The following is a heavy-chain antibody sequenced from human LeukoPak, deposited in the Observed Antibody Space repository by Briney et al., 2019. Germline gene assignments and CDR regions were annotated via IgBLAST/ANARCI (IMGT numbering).Heavy chain of an antibody. CDR1: GFTFDDYA. D-gene: IGHD5-12*01. J-gene: IGHJ4*02. Sequence: GRSLRLSCAASGFTFDDYAMRWVRHAPGKGLEWVSGISWNSGSIGYADSVKGRFTISRDNAKNSLYLQMNSLRAEDTALYYCAKDRRLRLRGDIFDYWGQGTLVTVSS. CDR3: AKDRRLRLRGDIFDY. CDR2: ISWNSGSI. V-gene: IGHV3-9*01.